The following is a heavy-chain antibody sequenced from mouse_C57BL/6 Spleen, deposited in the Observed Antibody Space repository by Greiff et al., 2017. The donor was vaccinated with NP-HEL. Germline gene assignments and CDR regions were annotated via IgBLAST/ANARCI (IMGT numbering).Heavy chain of an antibody. CDR3: ARGNDWAWFAY. V-gene: IGHV1-82*01. CDR1: GYAFSSSW. CDR2: IYPGDGDT. Sequence: VQLQQSGPELVKPGASVKISCKASGYAFSSSWLNWVKQRPGKGLEWIGRIYPGDGDTNYNGKFKGKATLTADKSSSTAYMQLSRLASEDSAVYVCARGNDWAWFAYWGQGTLVTVAA. J-gene: IGHJ3*01. D-gene: IGHD4-1*01.